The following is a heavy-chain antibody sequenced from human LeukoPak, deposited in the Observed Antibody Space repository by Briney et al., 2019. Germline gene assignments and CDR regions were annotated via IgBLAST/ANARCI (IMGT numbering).Heavy chain of an antibody. V-gene: IGHV3-49*04. Sequence: GGSLSLSCAASGFSFGVYVWSWVRQAPGKGLEWVGFIRSEGYGETTEYAASVKGRFTIGRDDSKRIAYLQMNSLKTEDTAVYYCCRPVDRGGWYVDNWGGRKPVTVSS. CDR2: IRSEGYGETT. D-gene: IGHD6-19*01. CDR3: CRPVDRGGWYVDN. J-gene: IGHJ4*02. CDR1: GFSFGVYV.